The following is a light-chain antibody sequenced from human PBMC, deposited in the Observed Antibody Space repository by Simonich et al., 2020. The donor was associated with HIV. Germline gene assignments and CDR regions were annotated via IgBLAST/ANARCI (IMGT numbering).Light chain of an antibody. Sequence: QTVVTQEPSFSVSPGGTVTLTCGLSSGSFSTSYYPSWYTLTPASAATRNHPPWYQPPPGQAPRTLISSTNTRSSGVPDRFSCSILGNKAALTITGAQADDESDYSCVLYMGSGISVFGGGTKLTVL. V-gene: IGLV8-61*01. CDR2: STN. CDR3: VLYMGSGISV. J-gene: IGLJ3*02. CDR1: SGSFSTSYY.